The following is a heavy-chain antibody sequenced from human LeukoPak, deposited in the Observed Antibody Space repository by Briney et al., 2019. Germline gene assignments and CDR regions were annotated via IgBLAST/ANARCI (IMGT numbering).Heavy chain of an antibody. Sequence: SETLSLTCTVSGGSISSYYWSWIRQPPGKGLEWIGYIYYSGSTNYNPSLKSRVTISVDTSKNQFSLKLSSVTAADTAVYYCARHRPYYYDSSNAFDIWGQGTMVTVSS. CDR3: ARHRPYYYDSSNAFDI. D-gene: IGHD3-22*01. CDR1: GGSISSYY. V-gene: IGHV4-59*08. J-gene: IGHJ3*02. CDR2: IYYSGST.